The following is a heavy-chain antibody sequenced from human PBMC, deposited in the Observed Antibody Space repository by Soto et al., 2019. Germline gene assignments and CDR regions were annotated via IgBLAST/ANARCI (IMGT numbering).Heavy chain of an antibody. D-gene: IGHD3-3*01. CDR3: ARLAGKVRFLEWFPLDV. CDR2: IYYSGST. V-gene: IGHV4-59*01. J-gene: IGHJ6*04. Sequence: SETLSLTCTVSGGSISSYYWSWIRQPPGKGLEWIGYIYYSGSTNYNPSLKSRVTISVDTSKNQFSLKLSSVTAADTAVYYCARLAGKVRFLEWFPLDVWGKGTTVTVSS. CDR1: GGSISSYY.